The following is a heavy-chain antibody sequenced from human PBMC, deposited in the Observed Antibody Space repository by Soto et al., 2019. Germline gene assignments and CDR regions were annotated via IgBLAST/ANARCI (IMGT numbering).Heavy chain of an antibody. V-gene: IGHV3-15*07. CDR3: TTDLVRLVRGAKTESPHYYYYYGMDV. D-gene: IGHD3-10*01. CDR2: IKSKTDGGTT. Sequence: GGSLRLSCAASGFTFSNAWMNWVRQAPGKGLEWVGRIKSKTDGGTTDYAAPVKGRFTISRDDSKNTLYLQMNSLKTEDTAVYYCTTDLVRLVRGAKTESPHYYYYYGMDVWGQGTTVTVSS. CDR1: GFTFSNAW. J-gene: IGHJ6*02.